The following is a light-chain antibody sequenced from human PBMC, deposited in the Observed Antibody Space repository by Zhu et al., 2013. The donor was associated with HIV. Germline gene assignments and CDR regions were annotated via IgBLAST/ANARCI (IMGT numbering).Light chain of an antibody. CDR1: QSVGSTY. CDR3: QQYGRSPFT. CDR2: GAS. V-gene: IGKV3-20*01. Sequence: EIVLTQSPGTLSLFPGERATLSCRASQSVGSTYLSWYQQRRGQAPRLLIYGASIRAPGIPDRFSGSESGTDFTLTISRLEAEDFAVFYXQQYGRSPFTFGQGTKVEI. J-gene: IGKJ1*01.